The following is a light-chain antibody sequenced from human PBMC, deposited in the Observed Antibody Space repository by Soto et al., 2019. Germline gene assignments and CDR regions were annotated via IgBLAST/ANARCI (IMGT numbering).Light chain of an antibody. CDR3: QQYAMSPWT. J-gene: IGKJ1*01. Sequence: EIVLTQSPGTLSLSPGERATLSCRTSQSISNRYLAWFQQKPGQGPRLLIYAASSRATAVPDRFSGSGSGTDFTLTISRLEPEDFAVYYCQQYAMSPWTFSQGTKVEIK. V-gene: IGKV3-20*01. CDR2: AAS. CDR1: QSISNRY.